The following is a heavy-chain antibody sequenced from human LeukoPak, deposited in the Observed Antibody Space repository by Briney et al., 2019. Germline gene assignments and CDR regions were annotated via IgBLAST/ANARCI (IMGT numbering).Heavy chain of an antibody. J-gene: IGHJ4*02. CDR3: ALGAYYYDSSGYTFDY. CDR2: INPNSGGT. D-gene: IGHD3-22*01. Sequence: ASVKVSCKASGYTFTGYYMHWVRQAPGQGLEWMGWINPNSGGTNYAQKFQGRVTMTRDTSISTAYMELSRLRSDDTAVYYCALGAYYYDSSGYTFDYWGQGTLVTVSS. V-gene: IGHV1-2*02. CDR1: GYTFTGYY.